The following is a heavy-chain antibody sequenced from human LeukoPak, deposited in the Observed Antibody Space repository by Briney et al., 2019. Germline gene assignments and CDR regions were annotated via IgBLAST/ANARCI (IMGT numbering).Heavy chain of an antibody. D-gene: IGHD3-10*01. Sequence: PGGSLRLSCAASGFTFSSYAMSWVRQAPGKGLEWVSAISGSGGSTYYADSVKGRFTISRDNSKNTLYLQMNSLRAEDTAVYYCAKYYGSGSYYNPFDYWGQETLVTVSS. CDR2: ISGSGGST. V-gene: IGHV3-23*01. CDR1: GFTFSSYA. CDR3: AKYYGSGSYYNPFDY. J-gene: IGHJ4*02.